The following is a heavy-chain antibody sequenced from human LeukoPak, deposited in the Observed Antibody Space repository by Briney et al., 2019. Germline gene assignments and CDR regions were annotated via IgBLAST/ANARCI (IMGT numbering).Heavy chain of an antibody. CDR3: ARDRYCSSTSCNRYYYHGMDV. D-gene: IGHD2-2*01. J-gene: IGHJ6*02. V-gene: IGHV4-34*01. CDR2: INHSGST. CDR1: GGSFSGYY. Sequence: SSETLSLTCGVYGGSFSGYYWSWIRQPPGKGLEWIGDINHSGSTNYNPSLKSRVTISVDPSKSQFSLRLSSMTAADTAVYYCARDRYCSSTSCNRYYYHGMDVWGQGTTVTVSS.